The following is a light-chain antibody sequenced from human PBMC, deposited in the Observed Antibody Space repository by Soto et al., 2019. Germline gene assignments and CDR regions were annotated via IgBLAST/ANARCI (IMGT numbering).Light chain of an antibody. CDR2: GAY. V-gene: IGKV3-15*01. Sequence: EIVLTKTPATLSVSPGERATLSCRASQSVSTNLAWYQQKPGQAHRLLIYGAYTRATGIQARFSGSGSGTEFTLTIRSLQPDDFATYYCKHYNSYSEAFGQGTKVDIK. CDR3: KHYNSYSEA. J-gene: IGKJ1*01. CDR1: QSVSTN.